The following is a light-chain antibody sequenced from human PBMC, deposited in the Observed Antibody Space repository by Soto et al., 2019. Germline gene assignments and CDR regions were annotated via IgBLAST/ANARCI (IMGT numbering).Light chain of an antibody. Sequence: DMQMTQSPSTLPASVGDRVTITCRSSQSIDRWLAWYQQRPGKAPKMLIYHASSLETGVPSRFSGSGSGTEFTLTISSLQPDDFATYYCHHYNIFSRTFGQGTKV. V-gene: IGKV1-5*01. CDR1: QSIDRW. CDR2: HAS. J-gene: IGKJ1*01. CDR3: HHYNIFSRT.